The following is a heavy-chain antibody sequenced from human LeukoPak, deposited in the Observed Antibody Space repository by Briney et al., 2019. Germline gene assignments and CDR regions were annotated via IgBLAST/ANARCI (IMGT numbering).Heavy chain of an antibody. Sequence: PGGSLRLSCAASGFTFSSYAMSWVRQAPGKGLEWVSAISGSGGSTYYADSVKGRFTISRDNSKNTLYLQMNSLRAEDTAVYYCAKDPIHYYDSSGYYGDYWGQGTLVTVSS. CDR3: AKDPIHYYDSSGYYGDY. J-gene: IGHJ4*02. CDR2: ISGSGGST. CDR1: GFTFSSYA. D-gene: IGHD3-22*01. V-gene: IGHV3-23*01.